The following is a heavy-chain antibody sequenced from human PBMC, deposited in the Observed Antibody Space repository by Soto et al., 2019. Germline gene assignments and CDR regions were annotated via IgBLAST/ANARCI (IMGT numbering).Heavy chain of an antibody. J-gene: IGHJ4*02. CDR1: GGSFSGYY. CDR3: ARSSIVPRLLTYPFDY. D-gene: IGHD2-8*01. V-gene: IGHV4-34*01. CDR2: IYYDGNT. Sequence: PSETLSLTCAVYGGSFSGYYWTWIRQPPGKGLESIGNIYYDGNTYYNPSLKSRVTISLDTSKNQFSLRLNSVTAADTAVYYCARSSIVPRLLTYPFDYWGQGTLVTVSS.